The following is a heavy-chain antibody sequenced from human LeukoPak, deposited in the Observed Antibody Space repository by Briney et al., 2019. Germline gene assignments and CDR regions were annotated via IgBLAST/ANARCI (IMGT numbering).Heavy chain of an antibody. J-gene: IGHJ5*02. Sequence: SETLSLTCSGSGGSINSYYWTWIRQPPGKGLEWIGNIYNSGNTNYNPSLKSRVTISVDTSKNQFSLKLSSVTAADTAVYYCARGSYCSGGSCYSRNWFDPWGQGTLVTVSS. CDR3: ARGSYCSGGSCYSRNWFDP. D-gene: IGHD2-15*01. V-gene: IGHV4-59*08. CDR2: IYNSGNT. CDR1: GGSINSYY.